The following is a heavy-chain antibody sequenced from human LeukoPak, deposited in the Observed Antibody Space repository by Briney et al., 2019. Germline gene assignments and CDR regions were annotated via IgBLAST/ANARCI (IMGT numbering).Heavy chain of an antibody. Sequence: GGSLRLSCAASGFTFSSYAMSWVRQAPGKGLEWVSAISGSGGSTYYADSVKGRFTISRDNSKNTLYLQMNSLRAENPAVYYCAKDPLWSGYFPEFDYWGQGTLVTVSS. CDR2: ISGSGGST. CDR1: GFTFSSYA. J-gene: IGHJ4*02. V-gene: IGHV3-23*01. CDR3: AKDPLWSGYFPEFDY. D-gene: IGHD3-3*01.